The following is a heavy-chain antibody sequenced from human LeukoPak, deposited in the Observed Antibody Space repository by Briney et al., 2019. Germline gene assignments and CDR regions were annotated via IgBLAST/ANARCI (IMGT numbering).Heavy chain of an antibody. J-gene: IGHJ3*02. CDR2: IHSDGSST. V-gene: IGHV3-74*01. CDR1: GFTFSNYW. Sequence: GGSLRLSCAASGFTFSNYWMHWVRQAPGKGLVWVSRIHSDGSSTTSADSVKGRFTISRDNAENTLYLQLNSLRAEDTAVYFCARGNAHAFDIWGQGTMVTVSS. CDR3: ARGNAHAFDI. D-gene: IGHD1-1*01.